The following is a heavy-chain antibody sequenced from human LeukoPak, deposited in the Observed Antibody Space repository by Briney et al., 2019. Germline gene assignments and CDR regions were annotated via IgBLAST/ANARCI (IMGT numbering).Heavy chain of an antibody. CDR3: ARGLNSYGLFDY. D-gene: IGHD5-18*01. CDR1: GYTFTGYY. CDR2: INPNSGGT. V-gene: IGHV1-2*02. Sequence: GASVKVSCKASGYTFTGYYMHSVRQAPGQRLGWMGWINPNSGGTNYAQKFQGRVTMTRDTSISTSYMELSRLRPDDTAVYYGARGLNSYGLFDYWGQGTLVTVSS. J-gene: IGHJ4*02.